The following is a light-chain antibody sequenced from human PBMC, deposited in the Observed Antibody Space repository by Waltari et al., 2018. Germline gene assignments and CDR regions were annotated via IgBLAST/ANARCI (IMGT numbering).Light chain of an antibody. CDR1: QSVSTN. Sequence: ELVMTQSPATLSVSPGQSATLSCRASQSVSTNLAWYEQKPGQAPRLLLSDASTRATGIPARFSGSGAGTEFTLTISSLQSEDFAVYYCQQYDNWPPLTFGGGTKVEIK. CDR3: QQYDNWPPLT. CDR2: DAS. J-gene: IGKJ4*01. V-gene: IGKV3-15*01.